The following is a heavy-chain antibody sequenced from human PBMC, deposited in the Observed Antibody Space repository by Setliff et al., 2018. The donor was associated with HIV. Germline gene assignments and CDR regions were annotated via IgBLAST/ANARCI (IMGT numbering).Heavy chain of an antibody. CDR2: ISISGDT. V-gene: IGHV4-4*07. CDR3: ARYWQQLGAYAFDI. CDR1: GGSVTSYY. Sequence: PSETLSLTCTVSGGSVTSYYWSWIRQPTGKRLEWIGRISISGDTNYNPSLKSRATMSLDTSKNQFSLKLNSVTAADTAVYYCARYWQQLGAYAFDIWGQGTMVS. D-gene: IGHD6-13*01. J-gene: IGHJ3*02.